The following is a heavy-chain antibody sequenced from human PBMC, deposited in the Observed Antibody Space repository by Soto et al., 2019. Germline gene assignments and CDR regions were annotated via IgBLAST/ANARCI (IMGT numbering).Heavy chain of an antibody. D-gene: IGHD6-13*01. CDR2: ISYDGSNK. J-gene: IGHJ1*01. CDR1: GFTFSSYA. Sequence: GGSLRLSCAASGFTFSSYAMHWVRQAPGKGLEWVAVISYDGSNKYYADSVKGRFTISRDSSKNTLYLQMNSLRAEDTAVYYCARDLDSSWYARYFQHWGQGTLVTVSS. V-gene: IGHV3-30-3*01. CDR3: ARDLDSSWYARYFQH.